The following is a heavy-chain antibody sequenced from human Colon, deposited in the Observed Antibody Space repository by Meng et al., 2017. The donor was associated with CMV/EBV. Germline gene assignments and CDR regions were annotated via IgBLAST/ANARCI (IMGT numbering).Heavy chain of an antibody. V-gene: IGHV1-2*02. J-gene: IGHJ1*01. CDR3: ATDWENYDTYSFRAEYLQH. Sequence: ASVKVSCKASGYTFTGYYMHWVRQAPGQGLEWMGWINPNSGGTNYVQKFQGRVTMTRDTSISTAYMELSRLRSDDTAVYYCATDWENYDTYSFRAEYLQHWGQGTLVTVSS. CDR1: GYTFTGYY. CDR2: INPNSGGT. D-gene: IGHD3-22*01.